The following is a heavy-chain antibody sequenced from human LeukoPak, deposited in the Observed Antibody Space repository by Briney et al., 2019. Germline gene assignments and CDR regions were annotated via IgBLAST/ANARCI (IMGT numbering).Heavy chain of an antibody. CDR2: ISSSSSYI. D-gene: IGHD2-2*01. CDR1: GFTFSSYS. Sequence: PGGSLGLSCAASGFTFSSYSMNWVRQAPGKGLEWVSSISSSSSYIYYADSVKGRFTISRDNAKNSLYLQMNSLRAEDTAVYYCARASTSCYDYWGQGTLVTVSS. V-gene: IGHV3-21*01. CDR3: ARASTSCYDY. J-gene: IGHJ4*02.